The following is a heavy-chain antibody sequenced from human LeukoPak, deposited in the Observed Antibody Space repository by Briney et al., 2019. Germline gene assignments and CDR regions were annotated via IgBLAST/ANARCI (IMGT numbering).Heavy chain of an antibody. Sequence: GRSLRLSCAASGFTFSSYGMHWVRQAPGKGLEWVAVIWYDGSNKYYADSVKGRFTISRDNSKNTLYLQMNSLRAEDTAVYYCARGGELLYLSKPADYWGQGTLVTVSS. CDR3: ARGGELLYLSKPADY. D-gene: IGHD3-10*01. V-gene: IGHV3-33*01. CDR2: IWYDGSNK. CDR1: GFTFSSYG. J-gene: IGHJ4*02.